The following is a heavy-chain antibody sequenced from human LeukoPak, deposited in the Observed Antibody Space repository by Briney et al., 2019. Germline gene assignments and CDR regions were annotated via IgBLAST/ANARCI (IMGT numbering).Heavy chain of an antibody. CDR2: ISSSSSTI. CDR1: GFTFSSYS. J-gene: IGHJ3*02. Sequence: PGGSLRLSCAASGFTFSSYSMNWVRKAPGKGLEWVSYISSSSSTIYYADSVKGRFTISRDNAKNSLYLQMNSLRAEDTAVYYCARAAYSYENDAFDIWGQGTMVTVSS. D-gene: IGHD2-15*01. CDR3: ARAAYSYENDAFDI. V-gene: IGHV3-48*04.